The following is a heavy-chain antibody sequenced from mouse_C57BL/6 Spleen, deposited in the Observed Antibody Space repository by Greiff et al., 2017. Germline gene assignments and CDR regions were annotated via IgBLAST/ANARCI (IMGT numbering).Heavy chain of an antibody. Sequence: QVQLQQPGAELVKPGASVKLSCKASGYTFTSYWMHWVKQRPGRGLEWIGRIDPNSGGTKYNEKFKSKATLTVDKPSSTAYMQLSSLTSEDSAVYYCARSLITTVVATGFDYWGQGTTLTVSS. V-gene: IGHV1-72*01. J-gene: IGHJ2*01. CDR1: GYTFTSYW. CDR2: IDPNSGGT. D-gene: IGHD1-1*01. CDR3: ARSLITTVVATGFDY.